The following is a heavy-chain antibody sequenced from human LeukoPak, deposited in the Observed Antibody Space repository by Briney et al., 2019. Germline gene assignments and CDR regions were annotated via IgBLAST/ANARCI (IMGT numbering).Heavy chain of an antibody. CDR2: IYYSGST. V-gene: IGHV4-30-4*01. Sequence: SQTLSLTCTVSGGSNSSGDYYWSWIRQPPGKGLEWIGYIYYSGSTYYNPSLKSRITMSVDTSKNHFSLKLSSVTAADTAVYYCAREYSSSSYFYFYMDVWGKGTTVTVSS. D-gene: IGHD6-6*01. CDR3: AREYSSSSYFYFYMDV. CDR1: GGSNSSGDYY. J-gene: IGHJ6*03.